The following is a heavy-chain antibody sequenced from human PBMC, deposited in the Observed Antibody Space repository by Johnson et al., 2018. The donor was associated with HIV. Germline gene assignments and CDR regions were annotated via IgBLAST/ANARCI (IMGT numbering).Heavy chain of an antibody. J-gene: IGHJ3*02. V-gene: IGHV3-53*01. CDR3: ARVGSGSYVLGAFDI. Sequence: VQLVESGGGLIQPGGSLRLSCAASGFTVSSNYMSWVRQAPGKGLVWVSAISGSGGSTYYADSVKGRFTISRDNAKNSLYLQMNSLRAEDTALYYCARVGSGSYVLGAFDIWGQGTMVTVSS. CDR2: SGSGGST. D-gene: IGHD1-26*01. CDR1: GFTVSSNY.